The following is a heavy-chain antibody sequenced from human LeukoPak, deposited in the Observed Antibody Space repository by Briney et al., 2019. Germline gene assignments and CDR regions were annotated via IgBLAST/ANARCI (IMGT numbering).Heavy chain of an antibody. CDR3: ARDPRQSHLVYTTGDY. CDR1: GFTISSYW. D-gene: IGHD2-2*02. J-gene: IGHJ4*02. V-gene: IGHV3-7*01. CDR2: MKPDGSEK. Sequence: PGGSLRLSCEVSGFTISSYWMSWVRQAPGKGLEWVANMKPDGSEKYYVDSVKGRFTISRDNSKNSLYLQMNSLRAEDTAVYYCARDPRQSHLVYTTGDYWGQGTLVTVSS.